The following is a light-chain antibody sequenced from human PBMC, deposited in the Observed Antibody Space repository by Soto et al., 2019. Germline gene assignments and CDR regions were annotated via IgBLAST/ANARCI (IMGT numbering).Light chain of an antibody. CDR1: QSVSRNY. Sequence: ETVLTQSPGTLSLSPGATATLSCRASQSVSRNYLAWFQQKPGQAPRLLIYGASTRATGIPVRFSGSGSGTDSNLTISSLEPEDFAVYYCQQPTTWPYTFGQGTKLESK. J-gene: IGKJ2*01. CDR2: GAS. V-gene: IGKV3D-20*02. CDR3: QQPTTWPYT.